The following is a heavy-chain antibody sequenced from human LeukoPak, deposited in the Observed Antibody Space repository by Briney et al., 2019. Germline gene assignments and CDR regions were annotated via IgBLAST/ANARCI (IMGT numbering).Heavy chain of an antibody. CDR1: GFTFSSYA. Sequence: QPGGSLRLSCAASGFTFSSYAMRWVRQAPGKGLEWVAVISYDGSNKYYADSVKGRFTISRDNSKNTLYLQMNSLRAEDTAVYYCARAGYSSSWYWEYYFDYWGQGTLVTVSS. J-gene: IGHJ4*02. D-gene: IGHD6-13*01. CDR3: ARAGYSSSWYWEYYFDY. CDR2: ISYDGSNK. V-gene: IGHV3-30*04.